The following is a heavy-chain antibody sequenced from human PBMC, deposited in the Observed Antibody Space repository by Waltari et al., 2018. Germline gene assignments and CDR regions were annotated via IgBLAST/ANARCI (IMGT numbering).Heavy chain of an antibody. Sequence: EVQLVESGGNLVQPGGSLRLSCAASGFTFSSYWMTWVRQAPGQGLEWVANIKQDGYEKYYVDSGKGRFTISRDNAKNSLYLQMDSLRAEDTAVYYCARDQGNYYHSSGYYSAFDIWGQGTMVTVSS. CDR2: IKQDGYEK. CDR1: GFTFSSYW. CDR3: ARDQGNYYHSSGYYSAFDI. J-gene: IGHJ3*02. V-gene: IGHV3-7*01. D-gene: IGHD3-22*01.